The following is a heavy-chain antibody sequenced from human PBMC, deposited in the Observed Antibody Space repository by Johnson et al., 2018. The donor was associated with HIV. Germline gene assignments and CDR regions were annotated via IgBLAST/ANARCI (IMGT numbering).Heavy chain of an antibody. CDR1: GFTFSSYW. CDR2: IKQDGSEK. Sequence: VQLVESGGGLVQPGGSLRLSCAASGFTFSSYWMSWVRQAPGKGLEWVANIKQDGSEKYYVDSVKGRFTISRDNAKNSLYMQMNSLRAEDTAVYYCARAEGLTGRNAFDIWGQGTMVTVSS. J-gene: IGHJ3*02. CDR3: ARAEGLTGRNAFDI. D-gene: IGHD1-20*01. V-gene: IGHV3-7*01.